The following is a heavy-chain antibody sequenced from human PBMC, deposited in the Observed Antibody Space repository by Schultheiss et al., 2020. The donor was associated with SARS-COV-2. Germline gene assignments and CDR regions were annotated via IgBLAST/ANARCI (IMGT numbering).Heavy chain of an antibody. CDR2: IYHSGST. D-gene: IGHD3-3*01. V-gene: IGHV4-38-2*01. CDR3: ARRNYDFWSGSGWFDP. J-gene: IGHJ5*02. CDR1: GYSISSGYY. Sequence: SQTLSLTCAVSGYSISSGYYWGWIRQPPGKGLEWIGSIYHSGSTYYNPSLKSRVTISVDTSKNQFSLKLSSVTAADTAVYYCARRNYDFWSGSGWFDPWGQGTLVTVSS.